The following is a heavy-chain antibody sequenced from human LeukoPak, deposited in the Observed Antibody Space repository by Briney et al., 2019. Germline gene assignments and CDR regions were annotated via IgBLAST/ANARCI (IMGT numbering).Heavy chain of an antibody. D-gene: IGHD7-27*01. J-gene: IGHJ6*03. CDR2: RNRNSGNT. Sequence: ASVTVSFKASGYTFTSYGINWVRQATGQGLEWMGWRNRNSGNTGYAQKFQGRVSITRNTSISTAYMELSSLRSEATAVYYCARKSGFYYYMDVWGKGTTVTVSS. CDR3: ARKSGFYYYMDV. V-gene: IGHV1-8*03. CDR1: GYTFTSYG.